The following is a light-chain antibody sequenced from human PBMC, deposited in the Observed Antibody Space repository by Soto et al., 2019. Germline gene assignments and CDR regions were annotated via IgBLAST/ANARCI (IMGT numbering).Light chain of an antibody. V-gene: IGKV1-5*03. CDR3: QHPLT. J-gene: IGKJ4*01. CDR2: KAS. CDR1: QSISSW. Sequence: DIQMTQSPSTLSASVGDRVTITCRASQSISSWLAWYQQKPGKAPKLLIYKASSLESGVPSRFSGSGSGTEFTLTISRLQPDDFATYYCQHPLTFGGGTKVEIK.